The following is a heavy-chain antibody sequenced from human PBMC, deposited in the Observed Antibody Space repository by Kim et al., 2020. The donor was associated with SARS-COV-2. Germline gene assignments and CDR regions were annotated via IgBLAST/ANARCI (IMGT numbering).Heavy chain of an antibody. J-gene: IGHJ4*02. CDR1: GGSFSGYY. Sequence: SETLSLTCAVYGGSFSGYYWSWIRQPPGKGLEWIGEINHSGSTNYNPSLKSRVTISVDTSKNQFSLKLSSVTAADTAVYYCARGVRFQGYYLSAPVLSAKRAFDYWGQGTLVTVSS. CDR3: ARGVRFQGYYLSAPVLSAKRAFDY. V-gene: IGHV4-34*01. D-gene: IGHD3-3*01. CDR2: INHSGST.